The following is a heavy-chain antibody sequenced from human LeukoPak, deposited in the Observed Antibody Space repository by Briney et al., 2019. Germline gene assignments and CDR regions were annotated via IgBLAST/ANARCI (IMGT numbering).Heavy chain of an antibody. CDR2: IWYDGSNK. J-gene: IGHJ4*02. CDR1: GFTFSSYS. D-gene: IGHD3-22*01. CDR3: ARDGELAYYYDSSGYFDY. V-gene: IGHV3-33*01. Sequence: GRSLRLSCAASGFTFSSYSMHWVRQAPGKGLEWVAVIWYDGSNKYYADSVKGRFTISRDNSKNTLYLQMNSLRAEDTAVYYCARDGELAYYYDSSGYFDYWGQGTLVTVSS.